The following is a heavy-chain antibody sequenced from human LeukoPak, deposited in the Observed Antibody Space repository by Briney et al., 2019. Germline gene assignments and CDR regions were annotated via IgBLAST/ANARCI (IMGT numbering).Heavy chain of an antibody. Sequence: SETLSLTCAVSGYSISSGYYWGWIRQPPGKGLEWIGSIYHSGSTYYNPSLKSRVTISVDTSKNQFSLKLSSVTAADTAVYYCARGQVLRFLVRFDYWGQGTLVTVSS. D-gene: IGHD3-3*01. CDR2: IYHSGST. J-gene: IGHJ4*02. CDR1: GYSISSGYY. CDR3: ARGQVLRFLVRFDY. V-gene: IGHV4-38-2*01.